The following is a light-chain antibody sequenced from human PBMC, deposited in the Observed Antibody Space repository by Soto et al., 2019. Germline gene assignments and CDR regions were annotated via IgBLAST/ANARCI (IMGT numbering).Light chain of an antibody. Sequence: QSALTQPASVCGSPRQSITISCTGTSSDVGGYNYVSWYQQHPGKAPKLMIYAVSNRPSGVSNRFSGSKSGNTASLTISGLQAEDEADYYCSSYTSSSTWVFGGGTKLTVL. CDR3: SSYTSSSTWV. J-gene: IGLJ3*02. CDR1: SSDVGGYNY. V-gene: IGLV2-14*01. CDR2: AVS.